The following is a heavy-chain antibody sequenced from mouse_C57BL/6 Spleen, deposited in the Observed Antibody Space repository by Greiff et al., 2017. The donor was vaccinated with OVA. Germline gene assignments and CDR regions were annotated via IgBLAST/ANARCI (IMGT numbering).Heavy chain of an antibody. CDR1: GSAFSSSW. Sequence: VQLQQSVPELVKPGASVKISCKASGSAFSSSWMNWVKQRPGQGLEWIGRIYPGAGDTKYNGKFKGKATLTADKSSSTAYMQLSRLTSEDSAVYFCAGVPNFAYWGQGTLVTVSA. V-gene: IGHV1-82*01. CDR2: IYPGAGDT. J-gene: IGHJ3*01. CDR3: AGVPNFAY.